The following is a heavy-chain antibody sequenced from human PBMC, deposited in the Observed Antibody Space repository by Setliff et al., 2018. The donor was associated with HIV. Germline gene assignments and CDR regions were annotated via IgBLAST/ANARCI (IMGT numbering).Heavy chain of an antibody. J-gene: IGHJ4*02. V-gene: IGHV4-61*02. CDR3: ARLGAEDFSDYDWVDY. D-gene: IGHD5-12*01. Sequence: SETLSLTCTVSGGSISRGSYYWSRIRQPAGKGLEWIGRIYTNGNTNYNPSLKSRVTVSADTSKNQFSLKLTSVTAADTAVYYCARLGAEDFSDYDWVDYWGQGTLVTVSS. CDR2: IYTNGNT. CDR1: GGSISRGSYY.